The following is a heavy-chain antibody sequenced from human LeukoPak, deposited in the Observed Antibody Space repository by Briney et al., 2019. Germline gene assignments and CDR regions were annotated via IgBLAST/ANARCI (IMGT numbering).Heavy chain of an antibody. V-gene: IGHV3-23*01. J-gene: IGHJ4*02. CDR2: IIHSGGAT. CDR1: EFTFSSSD. Sequence: GGSLRLSCAASEFTFSSSDMSWVRQAPGKGLEWVAAIIHSGGATYYADSVKGRFTISRDNSKNTLYLQMTSLRAEDTAVYYCAKENIRREPMVTAIVYDYWGQGTPVTVSS. D-gene: IGHD2-21*02. CDR3: AKENIRREPMVTAIVYDY.